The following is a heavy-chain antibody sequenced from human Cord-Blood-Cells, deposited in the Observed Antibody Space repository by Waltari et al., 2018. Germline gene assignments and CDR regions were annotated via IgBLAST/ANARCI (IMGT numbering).Heavy chain of an antibody. CDR2: IIPILGIA. V-gene: IGHV1-69*09. CDR1: GGTFSSYA. CDR3: ARDSGFGVVIDAFDI. Sequence: QVQLVQSGAEVKKPGSSVKVSCKASGGTFSSYAISWVRQAPGQGLEWMGRIIPILGIANYAQKFQGRVTITADKSTSTAYMELSSLRSEDTAVYYCARDSGFGVVIDAFDIWGQGTMVTVSS. D-gene: IGHD3-3*01. J-gene: IGHJ3*02.